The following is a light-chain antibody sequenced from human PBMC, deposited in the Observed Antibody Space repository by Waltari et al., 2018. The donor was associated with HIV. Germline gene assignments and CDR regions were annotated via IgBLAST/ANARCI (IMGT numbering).Light chain of an antibody. CDR1: SSYVGDYNY. CDR3: SSYVGSNRV. J-gene: IGLJ3*02. CDR2: EVN. V-gene: IGLV2-8*01. Sequence: QSALTQPPSASGSPGKSGTISCTGISSYVGDYNYVSWYQQHPANTPQLMIYEVNKRPSGVPDRFSGSKSGNTASLTVSGLQAEDEADYYCSSYVGSNRVFGGGTKLTVL.